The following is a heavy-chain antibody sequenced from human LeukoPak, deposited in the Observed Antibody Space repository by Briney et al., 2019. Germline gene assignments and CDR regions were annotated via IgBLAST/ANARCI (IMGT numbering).Heavy chain of an antibody. V-gene: IGHV3-30*18. CDR2: ISYDGSNK. CDR1: GFTFSSYG. J-gene: IGHJ6*04. CDR3: ANSGSGSYSSPYYYYGMDV. D-gene: IGHD3-10*01. Sequence: GRSLRLSCAASGFTFSSYGMHWVRQASGKGLEWVAVISYDGSNKYYADSVKGRFTISRDNSKNTLYLQMNSLRAKDTAVYYCANSGSGSYSSPYYYYGMDVWGKGTTVTVSS.